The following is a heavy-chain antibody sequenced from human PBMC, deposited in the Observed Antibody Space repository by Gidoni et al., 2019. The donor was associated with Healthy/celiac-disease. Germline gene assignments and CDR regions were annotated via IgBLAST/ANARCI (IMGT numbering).Heavy chain of an antibody. CDR2: INHSGST. D-gene: IGHD6-6*01. Sequence: QPPGKGLEWIGEINHSGSTNYNPSLKSRVTISVDTSKNQFSLKLSSVTAADTAVYYCARGLGSSSSPFDYWGQGTLVTVSS. V-gene: IGHV4-34*01. J-gene: IGHJ4*02. CDR3: ARGLGSSSSPFDY.